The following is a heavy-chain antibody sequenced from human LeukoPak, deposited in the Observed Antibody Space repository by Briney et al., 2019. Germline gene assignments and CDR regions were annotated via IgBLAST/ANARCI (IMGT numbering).Heavy chain of an antibody. Sequence: GGSLKLSCAASGFSFSSYAMSWVRQAPGKGLEWVSSISGSGDNTYYAESVKGRFTISRDNSKNTLFPQMNSLRAEDTAVFYCAKRSGYTTGWFSDFWGQGTLVTVSS. D-gene: IGHD5-12*01. V-gene: IGHV3-23*01. CDR3: AKRSGYTTGWFSDF. J-gene: IGHJ4*02. CDR1: GFSFSSYA. CDR2: ISGSGDNT.